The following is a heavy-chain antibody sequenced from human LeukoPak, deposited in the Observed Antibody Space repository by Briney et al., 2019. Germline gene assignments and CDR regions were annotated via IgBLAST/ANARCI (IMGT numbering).Heavy chain of an antibody. V-gene: IGHV4-4*09. J-gene: IGHJ4*02. CDR2: IYSSGTT. D-gene: IGHD6-6*01. CDR1: GASISSDY. Sequence: SETLSLTCTVSGASISSDYWSWIRQPPGKRPEWIGYIYSSGTTKYNPSLQSRVTISIDTSNNQFSLKLMSMTAADTAVYFCARLLPSRPDFYFDHWGQGTLVTVSS. CDR3: ARLLPSRPDFYFDH.